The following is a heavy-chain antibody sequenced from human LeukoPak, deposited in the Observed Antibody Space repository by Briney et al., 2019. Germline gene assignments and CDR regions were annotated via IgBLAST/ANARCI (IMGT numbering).Heavy chain of an antibody. D-gene: IGHD6-19*01. CDR2: INHSGST. CDR3: ARYSSGWWDY. V-gene: IGHV4-34*01. Sequence: NPSETLSLTCAVYGGSFSGYYWSWIRQPPGKGLEWIGEINHSGSTNYNPSLKSRVTISVDTSKNQFSLKLSSVTAADTAVYYCARYSSGWWDYWGQGTLVTVSS. J-gene: IGHJ4*02. CDR1: GGSFSGYY.